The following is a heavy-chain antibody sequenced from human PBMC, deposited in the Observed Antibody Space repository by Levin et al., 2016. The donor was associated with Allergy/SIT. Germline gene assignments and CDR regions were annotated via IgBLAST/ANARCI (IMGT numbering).Heavy chain of an antibody. CDR3: VKDRGVVTQRPSFDY. CDR2: ISSKGGTT. J-gene: IGHJ4*02. Sequence: GESLKISCAASGFIFSDYWMHWVRQAPGKGLEYVSAISSKGGTTYYADSVKGRFTISRDNSKNTLYLQMSSLRAEDTAVYYCVKDRGVVTQRPSFDYWGQGTLVTVSS. CDR1: GFIFSDYW. V-gene: IGHV3-64D*09. D-gene: IGHD4-23*01.